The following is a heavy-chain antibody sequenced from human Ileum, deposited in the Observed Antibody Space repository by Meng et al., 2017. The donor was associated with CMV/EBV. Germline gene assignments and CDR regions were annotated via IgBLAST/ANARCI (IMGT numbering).Heavy chain of an antibody. V-gene: IGHV3-74*01. CDR3: ARDKWELYFDY. J-gene: IGHJ4*02. D-gene: IGHD1-26*01. CDR1: GFTFSTYS. CDR2: IKGDGSRT. Sequence: GGSLRLSCAASGFTFSTYSMHWVRQVPGKGLVWVSHIKGDGSRTNYADSVKGRFTISRDNAKNTLYLQMNSLRAEDTAVYYCARDKWELYFDYWGQGALVPSPQ.